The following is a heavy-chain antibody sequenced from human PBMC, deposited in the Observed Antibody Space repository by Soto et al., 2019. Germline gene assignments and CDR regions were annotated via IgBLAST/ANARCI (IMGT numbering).Heavy chain of an antibody. D-gene: IGHD6-19*01. CDR3: EREDSSGWYRLFDY. CDR1: GGSISTYH. V-gene: IGHV4-59*01. J-gene: IGHJ4*02. Sequence: SETLSLTCTVSGGSISTYHWTWIRQPPGKGLEWIGYIYYSGSTSYSPSLRSRVTISVDTSKNQFSLKLRSVTAADTAVYYCEREDSSGWYRLFDYWSQGTLVTVSS. CDR2: IYYSGST.